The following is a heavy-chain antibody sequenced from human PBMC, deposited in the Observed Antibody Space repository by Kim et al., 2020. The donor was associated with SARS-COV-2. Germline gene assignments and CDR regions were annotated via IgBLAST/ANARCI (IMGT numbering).Heavy chain of an antibody. CDR3: ARLGVIAAAGTVDY. V-gene: IGHV3-11*03. J-gene: IGHJ4*02. Sequence: SDSVKGRFTISRENAKNSLFLQMNSLRAEDTALYFCARLGVIAAAGTVDYWGQGALVTVSS. D-gene: IGHD6-13*01.